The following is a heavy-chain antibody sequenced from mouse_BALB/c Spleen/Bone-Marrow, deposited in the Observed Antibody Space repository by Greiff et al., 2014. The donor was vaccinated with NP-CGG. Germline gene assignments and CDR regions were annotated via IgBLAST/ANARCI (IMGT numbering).Heavy chain of an antibody. CDR1: GYTFTDYN. J-gene: IGHJ4*01. Sequence: VQLQQSGPDLVKPGASVKIPCKASGYTFTDYNMDWVKQSHGKSLEWIGDINPNNGGTIYNQKFKGKATLTVDKSSSTAYMELRMLTSEATAVYYCARGRGHYDVYEARDYWGQGTSVTVAS. V-gene: IGHV1-18*01. CDR3: ARGRGHYDVYEARDY. CDR2: INPNNGGT. D-gene: IGHD1-2*01.